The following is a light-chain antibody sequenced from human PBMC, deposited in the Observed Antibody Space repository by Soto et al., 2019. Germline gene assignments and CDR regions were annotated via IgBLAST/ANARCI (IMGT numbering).Light chain of an antibody. J-gene: IGLJ1*01. CDR1: SSDIGGYNY. Sequence: QSALTQPASVSGSPGQSITMSCTGTSSDIGGYNYVSWYQQHPGKAPKLIIYDVSNRPSGVSNRFSGSKSDNTASLTISGLQAEDEADYYCSSYTSRSTHVFGTGTKVTVL. CDR2: DVS. V-gene: IGLV2-14*01. CDR3: SSYTSRSTHV.